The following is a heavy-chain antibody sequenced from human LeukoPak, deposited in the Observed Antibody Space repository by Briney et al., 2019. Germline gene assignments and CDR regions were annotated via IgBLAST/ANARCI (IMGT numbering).Heavy chain of an antibody. CDR2: IYYSRST. CDR1: GGSISSSSYY. J-gene: IGHJ4*02. V-gene: IGHV4-39*07. D-gene: IGHD6-13*01. Sequence: SETLSLTCTVSGGSISSSSYYWGWIRQPPGKGLEWIGSIYYSRSTYYNPSLKSRVTISVDTSKNQFSLKLSSVTAADTAVYYCAREVIAAPRRFDYWGQGTLVTVSS. CDR3: AREVIAAPRRFDY.